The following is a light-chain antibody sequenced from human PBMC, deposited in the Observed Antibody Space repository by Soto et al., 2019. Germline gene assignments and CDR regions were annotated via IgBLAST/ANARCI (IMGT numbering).Light chain of an antibody. Sequence: EVVLTQSPVTLSLSPGERATLSCRASQSFRGLLAWYQQKPGQAPRLLIYDAYNMATGIPPRFGGSGSGTDFTLTISSLEPEDSAVYYCQQRHMWTITFCQGTRLEIK. CDR3: QQRHMWTIT. CDR2: DAY. V-gene: IGKV3-11*01. J-gene: IGKJ5*01. CDR1: QSFRGL.